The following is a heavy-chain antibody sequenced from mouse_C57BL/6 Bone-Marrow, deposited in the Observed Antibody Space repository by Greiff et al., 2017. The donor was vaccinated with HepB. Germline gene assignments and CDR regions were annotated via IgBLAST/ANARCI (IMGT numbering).Heavy chain of an antibody. CDR2: INPNNGGT. CDR1: GYTFTDYY. D-gene: IGHD1-1*01. V-gene: IGHV1-26*01. CDR3: ARFDYYGSSRFDY. Sequence: VQLQQSGPELVKPGASVKISCKASGYTFTDYYMNWVKQSHGKSLEWIGDINPNNGGTSYNQKFKGKATLTVDKSSSTAYMELRSLTSEDSAVYYCARFDYYGSSRFDYWGQGTTLTVSS. J-gene: IGHJ2*01.